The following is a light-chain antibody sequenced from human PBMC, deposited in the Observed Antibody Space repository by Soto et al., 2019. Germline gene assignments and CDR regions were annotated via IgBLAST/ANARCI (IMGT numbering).Light chain of an antibody. CDR3: QQRSNWPGLT. Sequence: EIVLTQSPATLSSSAGERATLSCRASQSVSSYLDWYQQKPGQAPRLLIYDASNRATGIPARFSGSGSGTDFTLTISSLEPEDFAAYYCQQRSNWPGLTFGGGTKVEIK. V-gene: IGKV3-11*01. CDR1: QSVSSY. J-gene: IGKJ4*01. CDR2: DAS.